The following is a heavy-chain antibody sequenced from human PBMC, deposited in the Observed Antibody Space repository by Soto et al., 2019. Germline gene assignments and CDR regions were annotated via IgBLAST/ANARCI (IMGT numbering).Heavy chain of an antibody. Sequence: SPEKLSVTYSVYGGSVSGYYWGWIRQPPGKGLEWIGEINHSGSTNYNPSLKSRVTISVDTSKNQFSLKRSSVTAADTAVYYCARTRGKEDYDFWIGYYNYYYYNVMPVWALWATASGS. CDR3: ARTRGKEDYDFWIGYYNYYYYNVMPV. CDR2: INHSGST. D-gene: IGHD3-3*01. CDR1: GGSVSGYY. J-gene: IGHJ6*02. V-gene: IGHV4-34*01.